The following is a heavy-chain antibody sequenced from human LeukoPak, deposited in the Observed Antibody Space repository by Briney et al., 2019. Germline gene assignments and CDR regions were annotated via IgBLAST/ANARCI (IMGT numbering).Heavy chain of an antibody. CDR3: ARIRCGHSGSVCYNH. D-gene: IGHD3-9*01. V-gene: IGHV4-34*01. Sequence: PSETLSLTCGVFGVSINDYYWSWLRQSPGQELEWIGEISHTEGTRYNPSLESRVTMSVGTSENQLSLKLIFVTAADTAVYYCARIRCGHSGSVCYNHWGLGTLVTVSS. J-gene: IGHJ4*02. CDR1: GVSINDYY. CDR2: ISHTEGT.